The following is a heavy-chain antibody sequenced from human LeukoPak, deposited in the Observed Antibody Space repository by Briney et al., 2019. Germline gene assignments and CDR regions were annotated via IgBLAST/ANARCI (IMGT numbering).Heavy chain of an antibody. Sequence: SETLSLTCAVYGGSFSGYYWSWIRQPPGKGLEWIGEINHSGSTNYNPSLKSRVTISVDTSKNQFSLKLSSVTAADTAVYYCARTVVTEGPWGQGTLVTVSS. CDR2: INHSGST. J-gene: IGHJ4*02. CDR1: GGSFSGYY. CDR3: ARTVVTEGP. D-gene: IGHD4-23*01. V-gene: IGHV4-34*01.